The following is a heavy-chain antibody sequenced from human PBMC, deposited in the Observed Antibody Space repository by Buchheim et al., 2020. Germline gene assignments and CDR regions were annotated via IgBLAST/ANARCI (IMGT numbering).Heavy chain of an antibody. CDR1: GGSFSNYY. V-gene: IGHV4-34*01. J-gene: IGHJ2*01. D-gene: IGHD3-10*01. Sequence: QVQLQQWGAGLLKPSETLSLTCAVYGGSFSNYYSIWIRQPPGKGLEWIGEINHSGSTNYNPSLKSRVTITVDTSKNQFSRKLSSVTAADTAIYYCARRNYYGLDTDLWGRGTL. CDR2: INHSGST. CDR3: ARRNYYGLDTDL.